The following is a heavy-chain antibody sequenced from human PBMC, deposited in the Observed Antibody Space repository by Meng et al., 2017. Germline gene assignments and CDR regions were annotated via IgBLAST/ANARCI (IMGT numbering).Heavy chain of an antibody. CDR2: INHSGST. CDR1: GGSFSDYY. D-gene: IGHD4-11*01. Sequence: QVQVTQWCAGLFKPSESLSLPCVVSGGSFSDYYWSWIRQPPAKGLEWIGEINHSGSTNYNPSLESRATISVDTSQNNLSLKLSSVTAADSAVYYCARGPTTMAHDFDYWGQGTLVTVSS. J-gene: IGHJ4*02. CDR3: ARGPTTMAHDFDY. V-gene: IGHV4-34*01.